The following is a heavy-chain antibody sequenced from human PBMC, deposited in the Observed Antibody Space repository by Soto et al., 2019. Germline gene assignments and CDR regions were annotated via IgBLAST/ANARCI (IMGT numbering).Heavy chain of an antibody. J-gene: IGHJ4*02. CDR1: GFIFSSHG. Sequence: QVELVESGGGVVQPGRSLRLSCAVSGFIFSSHGMHWVRQAPGKGLEWVAVIWNDGSKKYYADSVKGRFTISRDNSKNTLYMQMNSVRVEDTAVYYCVRDPNSGSYHDFWGQGTLVTVSS. V-gene: IGHV3-33*01. CDR2: IWNDGSKK. D-gene: IGHD1-26*01. CDR3: VRDPNSGSYHDF.